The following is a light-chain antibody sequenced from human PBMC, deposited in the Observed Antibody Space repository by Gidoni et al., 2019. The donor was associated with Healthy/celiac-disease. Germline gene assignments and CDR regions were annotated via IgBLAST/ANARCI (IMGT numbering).Light chain of an antibody. CDR3: AAWDDSLSVVV. J-gene: IGLJ2*01. CDR1: SSNIGSNY. CDR2: SNN. Sequence: QSVLTQPPSASGTPGQRVTISCSGSSSNIGSNYVYWYQQLPGTAPKLLIYSNNQRPSGVPDRFSGSKSGTSASLAISGLRPDDEADYYCAAWDDSLSVVVFGGGTKLTVL. V-gene: IGLV1-47*02.